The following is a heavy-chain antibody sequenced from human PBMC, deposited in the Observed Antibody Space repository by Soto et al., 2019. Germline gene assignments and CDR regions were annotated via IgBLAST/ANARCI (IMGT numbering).Heavy chain of an antibody. CDR1: GFSLSTSGVG. CDR3: ARTVAATPLIFDC. D-gene: IGHD2-15*01. CDR2: IYWDDGK. J-gene: IGHJ4*02. Sequence: QITLKESGPTLVKPTQTLTLTCTFSGFSLSTSGVGVAWIRQPPGKALEWLALIYWDDGKRYRPSLKSRLTITKDTSKNQVVPTMTDVDPVDTATYSCARTVAATPLIFDCWGQGTLVTVSS. V-gene: IGHV2-5*02.